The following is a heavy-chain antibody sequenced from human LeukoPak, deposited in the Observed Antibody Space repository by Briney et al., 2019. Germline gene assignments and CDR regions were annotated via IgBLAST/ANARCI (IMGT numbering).Heavy chain of an antibody. J-gene: IGHJ4*02. Sequence: SETLSLTCTVSGGSISSGGYYWSWIRQPPGKGLEWIGYIYHSGSTYYNLSLKSRVTISVDRSKNQFSLKLSSVTAADTAVYYCATAPYNRIAARPGYFDYWGQGTLVTVSS. CDR1: GGSISSGGYY. V-gene: IGHV4-30-2*01. CDR3: ATAPYNRIAARPGYFDY. CDR2: IYHSGST. D-gene: IGHD6-6*01.